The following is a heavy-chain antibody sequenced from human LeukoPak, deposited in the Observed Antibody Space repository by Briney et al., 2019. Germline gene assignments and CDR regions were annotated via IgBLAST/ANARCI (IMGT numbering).Heavy chain of an antibody. CDR3: ATTLNIATPGHL. J-gene: IGHJ1*01. V-gene: IGHV3-7*01. CDR2: IKHDDSEK. CDR1: GFTFSSYA. Sequence: GGSLRLSCAASGFTFSSYAMSWVRQAPGKGLEWVANIKHDDSEKYYVDSVKGRFTISRDNAKNSVYLQMNSLRAEDTAVYYCATTLNIATPGHLWGQGTLVTVSS. D-gene: IGHD6-13*01.